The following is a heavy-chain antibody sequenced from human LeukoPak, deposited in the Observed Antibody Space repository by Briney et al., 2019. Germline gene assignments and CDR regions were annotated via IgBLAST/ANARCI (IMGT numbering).Heavy chain of an antibody. CDR3: ARAAYSSTWYSRYFDL. CDR2: IGTAGEI. Sequence: QPGRSLRLSCAASGFTFSSYDIHWVRQATGKGLEWVSGIGTAGEIYYPGSVKGRFTISRENAKNSLYLQMNSLRAGDTAVYYCARAAYSSTWYSRYFDLWGRGTLVTVSS. D-gene: IGHD6-13*01. J-gene: IGHJ2*01. V-gene: IGHV3-13*01. CDR1: GFTFSSYD.